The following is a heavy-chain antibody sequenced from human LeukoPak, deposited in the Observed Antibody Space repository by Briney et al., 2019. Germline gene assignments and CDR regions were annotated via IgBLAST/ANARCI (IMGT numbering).Heavy chain of an antibody. J-gene: IGHJ4*02. CDR1: GFTFSSYG. CDR2: ISSRSTTI. Sequence: PGGSLRLSCAASGFTFSSYGMHWVRQAPGKGLEWVSYISSRSTTIYYADSVKGRFTISRDNAKNSLYLQMNSLRAEDTAVYYCARASGPSDYWGQGTLVTVSS. D-gene: IGHD3-3*01. V-gene: IGHV3-48*01. CDR3: ARASGPSDY.